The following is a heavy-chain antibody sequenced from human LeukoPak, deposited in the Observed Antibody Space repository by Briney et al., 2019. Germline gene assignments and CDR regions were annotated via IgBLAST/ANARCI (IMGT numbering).Heavy chain of an antibody. J-gene: IGHJ2*01. CDR1: GDSVSSNSAA. CDR3: ARAPRSLSSSWPNWYFDL. CDR2: TYYRSKWYN. D-gene: IGHD6-13*01. V-gene: IGHV6-1*01. Sequence: SQTLSLTCAISGDSVSSNSAAWNWIRQSPSRGLEWLGRTYYRSKWYNDYAVSVKSRITINPDTSKNQFSLQLNSVTPEDTAVYYCARAPRSLSSSWPNWYFDLWGRGTLVTVSS.